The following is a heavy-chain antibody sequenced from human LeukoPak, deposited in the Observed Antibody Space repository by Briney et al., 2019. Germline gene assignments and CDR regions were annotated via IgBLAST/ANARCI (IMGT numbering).Heavy chain of an antibody. J-gene: IGHJ4*02. CDR2: IYSGGST. Sequence: GGSLRLSCAASGFTVSSNYMSWVRQAPGKGLEWVSVIYSGGSTYYADSVKGRFTISRDNSKNTLYLQMNSLRAEDTAVYYCARGSRITMVRGVPRRDFDYWGQGTLVTVSS. CDR3: ARGSRITMVRGVPRRDFDY. D-gene: IGHD3-10*01. CDR1: GFTVSSNY. V-gene: IGHV3-53*01.